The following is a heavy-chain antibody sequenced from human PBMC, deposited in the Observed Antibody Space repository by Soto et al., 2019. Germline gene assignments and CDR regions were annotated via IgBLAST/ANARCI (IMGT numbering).Heavy chain of an antibody. CDR3: ARVRYNWSQKDY. CDR1: GYTFTGYY. V-gene: IGHV1-2*02. D-gene: IGHD1-20*01. J-gene: IGHJ4*02. Sequence: ASVKVSCKASGYTFTGYYMHWVRQAPGQGLEWMGWINPNSGGTNYAQKFQGRVTMTRDTSISIAYMELSRMRSDDTAVYYCARVRYNWSQKDYWGQGTLVTVSS. CDR2: INPNSGGT.